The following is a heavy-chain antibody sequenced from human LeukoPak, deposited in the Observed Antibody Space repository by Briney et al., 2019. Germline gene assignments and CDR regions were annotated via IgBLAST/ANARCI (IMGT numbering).Heavy chain of an antibody. CDR3: ARSGRDVVVPAALRYYYYYYMDV. V-gene: IGHV4-59*01. CDR2: IYSSGST. J-gene: IGHJ6*03. D-gene: IGHD2-2*01. Sequence: KPSETLSLTCTVSGGSISSYYWSWIRQPPGKGLEWIGYIYSSGSTNYNPSLKSRVTISVDTPKNQFSLKLSSVTAADTAVYYCARSGRDVVVPAALRYYYYYYMDVWGKGTTVTVSS. CDR1: GGSISSYY.